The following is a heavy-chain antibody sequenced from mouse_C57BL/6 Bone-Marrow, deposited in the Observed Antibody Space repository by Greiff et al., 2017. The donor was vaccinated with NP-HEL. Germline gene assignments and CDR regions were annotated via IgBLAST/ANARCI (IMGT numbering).Heavy chain of an antibody. CDR2: IYPGDGDT. J-gene: IGHJ2*01. Sequence: VQLQQSGPELVKPGASVKISCKASGYAFSSSWMNWVKQRPGKGLEWIGRIYPGDGDTNYNGKFKGKATLTADKSSSQAYMQLSSLTSEDSAVYFCARWLLFYFDYWGQGTTLTVSS. D-gene: IGHD2-3*01. V-gene: IGHV1-82*01. CDR1: GYAFSSSW. CDR3: ARWLLFYFDY.